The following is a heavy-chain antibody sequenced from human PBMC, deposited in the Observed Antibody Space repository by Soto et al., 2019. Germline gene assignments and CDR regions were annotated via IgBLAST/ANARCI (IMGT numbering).Heavy chain of an antibody. J-gene: IGHJ3*01. Sequence: PGGSLRLSCAASGFSFSNHDMHWVRQAKGKGLEWVSGITTGGNAYFADSVKGRFSISRENAKNSFYLQTSSLRAEDTAMYYCVRVNADDYDLSGQGTMVTVSS. CDR1: GFSFSNHD. CDR2: ITTGGNA. CDR3: VRVNADDYDL. V-gene: IGHV3-13*01.